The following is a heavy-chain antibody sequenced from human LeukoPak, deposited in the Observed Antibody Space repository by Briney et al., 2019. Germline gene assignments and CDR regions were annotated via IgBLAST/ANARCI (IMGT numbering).Heavy chain of an antibody. CDR2: IYYSGST. Sequence: SETLSLTCTVSGGSISSYYWSWIRQPPGKGLEWIGYIYYSGSTNYNPSLKSRVTISVDTSKSQFSLKLSSVTAADTAVYYCARGRLSYQLPDQHYFDYWGQGTLVTVSS. J-gene: IGHJ4*02. D-gene: IGHD2-2*01. V-gene: IGHV4-59*01. CDR3: ARGRLSYQLPDQHYFDY. CDR1: GGSISSYY.